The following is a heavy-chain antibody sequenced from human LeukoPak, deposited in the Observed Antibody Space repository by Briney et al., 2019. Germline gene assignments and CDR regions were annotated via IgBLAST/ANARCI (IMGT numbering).Heavy chain of an antibody. Sequence: GGSLRLSCAASGFTFSSYSMNWVRQAPGKGLEWVSYISSSSSTIYYADSVKGRFTISRDNAKNSLYLQMNSLRAEDTAVYYCARDLYGDTLDYWGQGTLVTVSS. CDR3: ARDLYGDTLDY. D-gene: IGHD4-17*01. CDR1: GFTFSSYS. J-gene: IGHJ4*02. CDR2: ISSSSSTI. V-gene: IGHV3-48*04.